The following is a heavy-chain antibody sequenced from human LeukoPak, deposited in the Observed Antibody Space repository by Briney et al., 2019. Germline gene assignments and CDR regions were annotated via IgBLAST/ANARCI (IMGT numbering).Heavy chain of an antibody. D-gene: IGHD3-9*01. CDR1: GFTFSSYW. V-gene: IGHV3-7*01. CDR3: ARHQSYDILTGLYWYFDL. J-gene: IGHJ2*01. Sequence: PGGSLRLSCAASGFTFSSYWMSWVRQAPGKGLEWVANIKQDGSEKYYVDSVKGRFTISRDNAKNSLYLQMNSLRAEDTAVYYCARHQSYDILTGLYWYFDLWGRGTLVTVSS. CDR2: IKQDGSEK.